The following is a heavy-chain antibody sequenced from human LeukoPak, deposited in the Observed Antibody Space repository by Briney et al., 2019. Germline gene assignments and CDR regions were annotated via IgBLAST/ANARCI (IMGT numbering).Heavy chain of an antibody. Sequence: PSETLSLTCTVSGYSISSGYYWGWIRQPPGKELEWIGSIYHSGSTSYNSSLKSRVTISVDTSKNQFSLKLSSVTAADTAVYYCARDPATYSYDSSGIWDAFDIWGRGTMVTVSS. D-gene: IGHD3-22*01. CDR1: GYSISSGYY. CDR3: ARDPATYSYDSSGIWDAFDI. CDR2: IYHSGST. V-gene: IGHV4-38-2*02. J-gene: IGHJ3*02.